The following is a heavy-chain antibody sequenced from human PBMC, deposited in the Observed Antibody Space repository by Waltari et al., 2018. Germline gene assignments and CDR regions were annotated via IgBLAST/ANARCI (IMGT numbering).Heavy chain of an antibody. CDR2: IYYSGST. CDR3: ARALLMEQLVPRHYFDY. CDR1: GGSIRSYS. D-gene: IGHD6-13*01. J-gene: IGHJ4*02. Sequence: QVQLQESGPGLVTPSETLSLTCTVSGGSIRSYSWSWIRQPPGKGLEWIGYIYYSGSTNYNPSLKSRVTISVDTSKNQFSLKLSSVTAADTAVYYCARALLMEQLVPRHYFDYWGQGTLVTVSS. V-gene: IGHV4-59*01.